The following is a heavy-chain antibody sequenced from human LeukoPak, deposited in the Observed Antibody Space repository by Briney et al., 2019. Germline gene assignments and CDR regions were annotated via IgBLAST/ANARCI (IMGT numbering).Heavy chain of an antibody. V-gene: IGHV3-23*01. D-gene: IGHD6-13*01. Sequence: QPGGSLRLSCAASGFTFSTYSMNWVRQAPGKGLEWVSAISGNTYYADPVKGRFTISRDSSKNMLFLQMGSLRAEDTAVYYCAKHDSVYGSSIYIDVWGKGTTVTVSS. CDR1: GFTFSTYS. CDR2: ISGNT. CDR3: AKHDSVYGSSIYIDV. J-gene: IGHJ6*03.